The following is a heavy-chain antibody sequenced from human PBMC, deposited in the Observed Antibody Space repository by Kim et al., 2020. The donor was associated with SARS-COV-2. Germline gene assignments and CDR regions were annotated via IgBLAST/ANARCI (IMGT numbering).Heavy chain of an antibody. CDR2: INHSGST. V-gene: IGHV4-34*01. CDR1: GGSFSGYY. D-gene: IGHD6-13*01. Sequence: SETLSLTCAVYGGSFSGYYWSWIRQPPGKGLEWIGEINHSGSTNYNPSLKSRVTISVDTSKNQFSLKLSSVTAADTAVYYCARGLKPIAAADYWGQGTLVTVSS. CDR3: ARGLKPIAAADY. J-gene: IGHJ4*02.